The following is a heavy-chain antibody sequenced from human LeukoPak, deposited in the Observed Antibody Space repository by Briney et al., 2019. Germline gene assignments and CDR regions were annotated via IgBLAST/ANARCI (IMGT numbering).Heavy chain of an antibody. V-gene: IGHV3-23*01. CDR3: AKGAYDYVEMGYFDY. CDR1: GFSFSHYA. J-gene: IGHJ4*02. D-gene: IGHD5-12*01. Sequence: GGSLRLSCAASGFSFSHYAMSWVRQAPGKGLEWVSLIIGSSGDTFYADSVKGRFTISRDNSKNTLYLQMNSLRAEDTALYYCAKGAYDYVEMGYFDYWGRGTLVTVSS. CDR2: IIGSSGDT.